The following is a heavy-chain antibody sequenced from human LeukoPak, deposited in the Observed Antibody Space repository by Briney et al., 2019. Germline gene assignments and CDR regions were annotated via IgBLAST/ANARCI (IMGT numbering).Heavy chain of an antibody. Sequence: SETLSLTCTVSGGSLSTGADYWSWLRQPAGMGLEWIGRIYTSGSTNYNPFLKSRVTISVDTSKNQFFLKLSSVTAADTAVYYCARESLGPPYYFDYWGQGTLVTVSS. J-gene: IGHJ4*02. D-gene: IGHD1-26*01. CDR1: GGSLSTGADY. V-gene: IGHV4-61*02. CDR3: ARESLGPPYYFDY. CDR2: IYTSGST.